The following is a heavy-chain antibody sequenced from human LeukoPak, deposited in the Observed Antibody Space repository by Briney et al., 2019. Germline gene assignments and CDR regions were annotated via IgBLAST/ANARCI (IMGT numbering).Heavy chain of an antibody. J-gene: IGHJ4*02. D-gene: IGHD1-14*01. Sequence: GGSLKLSCAASGFTFSATAMHWVRQASGKGLEWVGRIRSKPKNYATAYGASVKGRVTISRDDSNNTAYLHINSLKTEDTAVSGRTTPFDHWGQGAPVTVSS. CDR2: IRSKPKNYAT. CDR3: TTPFDH. V-gene: IGHV3-73*01. CDR1: GFTFSATA.